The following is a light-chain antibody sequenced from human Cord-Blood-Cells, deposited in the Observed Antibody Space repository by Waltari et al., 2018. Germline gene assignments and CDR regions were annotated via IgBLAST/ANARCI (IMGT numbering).Light chain of an antibody. CDR1: SSDVGGYNY. CDR2: EVS. J-gene: IGLJ3*02. V-gene: IGLV2-8*01. CDR3: SSYAGSNNL. Sequence: QSALTQPPSAPGSPGQSVTISCTGTSSDVGGYNYVSWYQQHPGKAPKLMIYEVSKRPSGVPDRFSGSKSGNTASLTVSGLQAEDEADYYCSSYAGSNNLFGGGTKLTVL.